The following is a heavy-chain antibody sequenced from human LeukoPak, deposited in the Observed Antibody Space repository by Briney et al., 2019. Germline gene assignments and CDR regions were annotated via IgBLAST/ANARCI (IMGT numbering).Heavy chain of an antibody. CDR1: GGSISSYY. V-gene: IGHV4-59*01. D-gene: IGHD4-23*01. CDR3: ARDVDYGGHSHAMDY. CDR2: IYYSGST. Sequence: SETLSLTCTVSGGSISSYYWSWIRQPPGKGLEWIGYIYYSGSTNYNPSLKSRVTISVDTSKNQFSLKLSSVTAADTAVYYCARDVDYGGHSHAMDYWGQGTLVTVSS. J-gene: IGHJ4*02.